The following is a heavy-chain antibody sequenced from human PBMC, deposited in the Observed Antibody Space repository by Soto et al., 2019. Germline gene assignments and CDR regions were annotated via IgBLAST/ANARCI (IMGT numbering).Heavy chain of an antibody. D-gene: IGHD6-13*01. Sequence: SETLSLTCTVSGASMNSYHWSWIRQPAGKGLERIGHIHSSGSTNYNPSLKSRVTMSVDTSKNQFSLRLMSLTAADTAVYYCARDQGVAAAGITWFDPWGQGSLVTVSS. J-gene: IGHJ5*02. CDR3: ARDQGVAAAGITWFDP. CDR1: GASMNSYH. V-gene: IGHV4-4*07. CDR2: IHSSGST.